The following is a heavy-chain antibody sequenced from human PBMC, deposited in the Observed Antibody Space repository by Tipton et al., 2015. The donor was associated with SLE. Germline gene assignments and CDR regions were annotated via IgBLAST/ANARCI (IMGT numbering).Heavy chain of an antibody. Sequence: SLRLSCAASGFTVSSSYMSWVRQAPGKGLEWVGRIKSKAYGGTTEYAASVKGRFTISRDDSKSIAYLQMNSLKTEDTAVYYCTRVQDAPFDYWGQGTLVTVSS. J-gene: IGHJ4*02. CDR1: GFTVSSSY. CDR3: TRVQDAPFDY. V-gene: IGHV3-49*04. CDR2: IKSKAYGGTT.